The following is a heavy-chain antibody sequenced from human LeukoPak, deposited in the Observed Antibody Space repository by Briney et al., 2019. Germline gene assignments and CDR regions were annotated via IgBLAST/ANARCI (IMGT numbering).Heavy chain of an antibody. J-gene: IGHJ4*02. D-gene: IGHD5-18*01. CDR2: IYSGGST. CDR1: GFTVSSNY. Sequence: PGGSLRLSCAASGFTVSSNYMSWVRQAPGKGLEWVSVIYSGGSTYHADSVKGRFTISRDNSKNTLYLQMNSLRAGDTAVYYCARDSVSSYGYLFDYWGQGTLVTVSS. V-gene: IGHV3-66*02. CDR3: ARDSVSSYGYLFDY.